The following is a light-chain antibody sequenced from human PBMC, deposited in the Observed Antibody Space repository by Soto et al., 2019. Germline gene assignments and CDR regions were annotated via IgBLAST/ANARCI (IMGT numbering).Light chain of an antibody. Sequence: DIQMTQSPSSVSASVGDRVTITCRATQGLSSPLAWYQQKPGKAPKLLISVTSRLQSGVPSRFSGSASGTDFTLAIDSLQPEDLATYYCQQGHNWPLTFGQGTRLEIK. J-gene: IGKJ5*01. CDR3: QQGHNWPLT. CDR2: VTS. V-gene: IGKV1-12*01. CDR1: QGLSSP.